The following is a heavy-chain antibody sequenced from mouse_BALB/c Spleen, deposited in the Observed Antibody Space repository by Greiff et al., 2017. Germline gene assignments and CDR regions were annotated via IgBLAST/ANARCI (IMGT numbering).Heavy chain of an antibody. CDR2: IDRENGDT. V-gene: IGHV14-4*02. J-gene: IGHJ3*01. Sequence: VQLLQSGAGLVRPGASVKLSCTASGFNIKDYYMHWVKQTPEQGLEWIGWIDRENGDTEYAPTIPGKATMTADTSYNTAYLQLSSLTSEDTTVYCCSGGTGLGFAYWGQGTLVTVSA. D-gene: IGHD3-1*01. CDR3: SGGTGLGFAY. CDR1: GFNIKDYY.